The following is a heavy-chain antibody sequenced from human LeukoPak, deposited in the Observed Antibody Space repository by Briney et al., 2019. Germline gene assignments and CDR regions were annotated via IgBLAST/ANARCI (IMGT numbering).Heavy chain of an antibody. CDR2: ILGSGGST. CDR3: AKWGDYDVLTGYYVPDY. J-gene: IGHJ4*02. D-gene: IGHD3-9*01. V-gene: IGHV3-23*01. Sequence: GASLRLSCAASGFTFSNYAMSWVRQAPGKGLEWVPAILGSGGSTYYADSVKGRFTVSRDNSKSTLYLQMNSLRAEDTALYYCAKWGDYDVLTGYYVPDYWGQGTLVTVSS. CDR1: GFTFSNYA.